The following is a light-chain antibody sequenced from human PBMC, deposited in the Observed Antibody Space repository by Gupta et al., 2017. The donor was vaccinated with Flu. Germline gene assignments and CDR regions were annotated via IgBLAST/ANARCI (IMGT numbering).Light chain of an antibody. CDR2: LAS. J-gene: IGKJ2*01. CDR1: QSLLISNGNIY. CDR3: MQALETPYT. V-gene: IGKV2-28*01. Sequence: EIVMTQSPLSLPVTPGAPASIPCRSSQSLLISNGNIYLDWYLQKPGQSPQLLMYLASNRASGVPDRFSGSGSGTDFTLKISRVEAEDVGIYFCMQALETPYTFGQGTNLEIK.